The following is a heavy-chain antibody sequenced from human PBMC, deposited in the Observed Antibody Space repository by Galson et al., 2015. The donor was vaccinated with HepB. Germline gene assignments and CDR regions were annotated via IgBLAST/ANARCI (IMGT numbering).Heavy chain of an antibody. J-gene: IGHJ6*02. CDR1: GFTFSSYG. Sequence: SLRLSCAASGFTFSSYGMHWVRQAPGKGLEWVAVIWYDGSNKYYADSVKGRFTISRDNSKNTLYLQMNSLRAEDTAVYYCARDSVVAAVGDYYYYYGMDVWGQGTTVTVSS. V-gene: IGHV3-33*01. CDR3: ARDSVVAAVGDYYYYYGMDV. D-gene: IGHD2-2*01. CDR2: IWYDGSNK.